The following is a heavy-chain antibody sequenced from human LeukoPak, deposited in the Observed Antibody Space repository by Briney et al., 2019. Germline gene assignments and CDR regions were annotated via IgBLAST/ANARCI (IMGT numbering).Heavy chain of an antibody. CDR1: GYTFTGYY. CDR3: ARGKLDRFGELFWNYYYMDV. V-gene: IGHV1-46*01. CDR2: INPSGGST. J-gene: IGHJ6*03. Sequence: GASVKVSCKASGYTFTGYYMHWVRQAPGQGLEWMGIINPSGGSTSYAQKFQGRVTMTRDTSTSTVYMELSSLRSEDTAVYYCARGKLDRFGELFWNYYYMDVWGKGTTVTISS. D-gene: IGHD3-10*01.